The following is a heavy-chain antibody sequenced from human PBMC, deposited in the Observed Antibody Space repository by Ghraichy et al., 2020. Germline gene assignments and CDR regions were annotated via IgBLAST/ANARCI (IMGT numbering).Heavy chain of an antibody. CDR3: ARSVSVRLGELSSDY. CDR2: IIPIFGTA. Sequence: SVKVSCKASGGTFSSYAISWVRQAPGQGLEWMGGIIPIFGTANYAQKFQGRVTITADESTSTAYMELSSLRSEDTAVYYCARSVSVRLGELSSDYWGQGTLVTVSS. CDR1: GGTFSSYA. J-gene: IGHJ4*02. D-gene: IGHD3-16*02. V-gene: IGHV1-69*13.